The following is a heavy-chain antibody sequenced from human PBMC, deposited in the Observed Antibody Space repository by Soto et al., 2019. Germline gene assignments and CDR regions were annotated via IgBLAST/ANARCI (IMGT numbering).Heavy chain of an antibody. CDR3: ARWSNNKVVDP. CDR1: GFTFRNHG. Sequence: QVQLVESGGGVVQPGRSLRLSCEGSGFTFRNHGMHWIRQSPGKGLEWLAVIWYDGSEKYYADSVKGRFTISRDNSKNTLYLRMNSLKVEDTAIYYCARWSNNKVVDPWGQGTVVTVS. J-gene: IGHJ5*02. V-gene: IGHV3-33*01. CDR2: IWYDGSEK. D-gene: IGHD1-1*01.